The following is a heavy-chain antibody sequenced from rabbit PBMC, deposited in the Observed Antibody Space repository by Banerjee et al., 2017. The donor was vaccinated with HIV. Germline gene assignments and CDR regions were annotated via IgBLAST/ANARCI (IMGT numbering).Heavy chain of an antibody. V-gene: IGHV1S40*01. D-gene: IGHD1-1*01. Sequence: QSLEESGGDLVKPGASLTLTCTASGFSFSSSYYMCWVRQAPGKGPEWIACIDAGSTGNTYYVNWAKGRFTISRTSSTTVTLQMTSLTAADTATYFCARDRYTLSSDYSYYFGLWGPGTLVTVS. CDR1: GFSFSSSYY. CDR2: IDAGSTGNT. CDR3: ARDRYTLSSDYSYYFGL. J-gene: IGHJ4*01.